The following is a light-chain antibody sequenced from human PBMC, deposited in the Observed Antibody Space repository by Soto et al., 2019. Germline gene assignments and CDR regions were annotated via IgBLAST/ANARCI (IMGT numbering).Light chain of an antibody. CDR1: QTISSW. Sequence: DIQITQSPSTLSGSVGERVTIPCRASQTISSWLAWYQQKPGKAPKLLIYKASTLKSGVPSRFSGSGSGTEFTLTISSLQPDDFATYYCQHYNSYSEAFGQGTKVDIK. CDR2: KAS. J-gene: IGKJ1*01. CDR3: QHYNSYSEA. V-gene: IGKV1-5*03.